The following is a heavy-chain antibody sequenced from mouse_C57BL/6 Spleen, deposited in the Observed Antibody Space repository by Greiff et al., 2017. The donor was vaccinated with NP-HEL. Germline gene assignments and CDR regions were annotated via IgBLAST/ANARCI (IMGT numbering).Heavy chain of an antibody. D-gene: IGHD2-5*01. Sequence: EVQRVESGGGLVKPGGSLKLSCAASGFTFSSYAMSWVRQTPEKRLEWVATISDGGSYTYYPDNVKGRFTISRDNAKNNLYLQMSHLKSEDTAMYYCARGDYSKGYFDYWGQGTTLTVSS. CDR3: ARGDYSKGYFDY. CDR2: ISDGGSYT. J-gene: IGHJ2*01. V-gene: IGHV5-4*01. CDR1: GFTFSSYA.